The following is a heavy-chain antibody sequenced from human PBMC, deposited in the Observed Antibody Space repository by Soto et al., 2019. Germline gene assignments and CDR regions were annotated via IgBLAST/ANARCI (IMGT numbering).Heavy chain of an antibody. V-gene: IGHV4-31*03. D-gene: IGHD3-22*01. CDR1: GGSISSGGYY. CDR3: ARHSDPTYYYDSSGRSQIPQDAFDI. Sequence: PSETLSLTCTVSGGSISSGGYYWSWIRQHPGKGLEWIGYIYYSGSTYYNPSLKSRVTISVDTSKNQFSLKLSSVTAADTAVYYCARHSDPTYYYDSSGRSQIPQDAFDIWXQGTMVTVSS. J-gene: IGHJ3*02. CDR2: IYYSGST.